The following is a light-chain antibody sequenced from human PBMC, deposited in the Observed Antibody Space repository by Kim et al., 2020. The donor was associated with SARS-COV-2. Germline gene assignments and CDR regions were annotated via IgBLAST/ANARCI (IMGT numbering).Light chain of an antibody. V-gene: IGLV1-44*01. CDR1: RSNIGSNS. Sequence: GQRVTISCSLSRSNIGSNSVNWYQQLPGTAPKLLIYNNNQRPSGVPDRVSGSKSGTSASLAISGLQSEDEAEYYCAAWDDSLNGVIFGGGTKLTV. CDR2: NNN. CDR3: AAWDDSLNGVI. J-gene: IGLJ2*01.